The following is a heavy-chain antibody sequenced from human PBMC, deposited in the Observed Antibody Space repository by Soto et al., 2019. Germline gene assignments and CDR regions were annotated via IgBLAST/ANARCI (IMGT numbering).Heavy chain of an antibody. D-gene: IGHD2-15*01. CDR2: ITSSTI. CDR3: ARGGWFTSRDGHFDY. V-gene: IGHV3-21*01. CDR1: GFTFSSYT. J-gene: IGHJ4*02. Sequence: EVRLVESGGGLVKPGGSLRLSCAASGFTFSSYTVSWVRQAPGMGLEWVSSITSSTIYNADSLKGHVTISRDNAKNSLFLQMNSLRAEDTVVYYGARGGWFTSRDGHFDYWGPGTLVTVSS.